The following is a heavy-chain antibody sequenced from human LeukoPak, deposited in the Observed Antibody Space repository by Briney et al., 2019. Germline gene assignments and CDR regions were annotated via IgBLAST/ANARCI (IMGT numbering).Heavy chain of an antibody. J-gene: IGHJ5*02. CDR1: GGSFSGYY. CDR3: AREHIVVVPAAISIWFDP. D-gene: IGHD2-2*01. CDR2: TNHSGST. V-gene: IGHV4-34*01. Sequence: SETLSLTCAVYGGSFSGYYWSWIRQPPGKGLEWIGETNHSGSTNYNPSLKSRVTISVDTSKNQFSLKLSSVTAADTAVYYCAREHIVVVPAAISIWFDPWGQGTLVTVSS.